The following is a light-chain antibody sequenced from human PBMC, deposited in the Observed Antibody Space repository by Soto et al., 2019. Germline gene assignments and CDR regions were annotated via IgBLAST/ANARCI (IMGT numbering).Light chain of an antibody. CDR2: DAS. CDR1: QSISGK. V-gene: IGKV3-20*01. J-gene: IGKJ3*01. Sequence: EIVMTQSPATLALSPGERATLSCRASQSISGKLAWYQQKPGQTPRLLIYDASSRATGIPDRISGSGSGTDFTLTISRLEPEDFAVYYCQQYGSAPFTFGPGTKVDIK. CDR3: QQYGSAPFT.